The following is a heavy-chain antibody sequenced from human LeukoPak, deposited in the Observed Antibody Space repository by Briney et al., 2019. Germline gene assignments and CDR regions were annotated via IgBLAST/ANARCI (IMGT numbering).Heavy chain of an antibody. Sequence: ASVKVSCKASGYSFTGYCIHWGRHAPGQGLEWMGCIDPNSGDTKYAQKFQGRVTMPRATSPRTAYMELRSLRSDDTAVYYCARVFWGSYGADCWGQGTLVTVSS. V-gene: IGHV1-2*02. D-gene: IGHD1-26*01. CDR3: ARVFWGSYGADC. CDR1: GYSFTGYC. J-gene: IGHJ4*02. CDR2: IDPNSGDT.